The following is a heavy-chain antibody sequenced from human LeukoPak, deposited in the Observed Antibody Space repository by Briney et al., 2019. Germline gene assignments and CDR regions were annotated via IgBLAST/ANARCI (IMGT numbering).Heavy chain of an antibody. V-gene: IGHV3-7*03. CDR1: GITFSNYW. CDR2: IKQDGREK. CDR3: ARDQMGPYYGMDV. Sequence: GGSLRLSCAASGITFSNYWMRWVRQAPGKGLEWVANIKQDGREKYYVDSVKGRFTISRDNAKNSLSLQMDSLRAEDTAVYYCARDQMGPYYGMDVWGQGTTVTVSS. J-gene: IGHJ6*02. D-gene: IGHD5-24*01.